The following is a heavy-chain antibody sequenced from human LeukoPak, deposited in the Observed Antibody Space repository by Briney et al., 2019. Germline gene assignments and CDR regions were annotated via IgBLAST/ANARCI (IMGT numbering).Heavy chain of an antibody. CDR1: GGSISSYY. Sequence: SETLSLTCTVSGGSISSYYWSWIRQPPGKGLEWIGYIYYSGSTNYNPSLKSRVTISVDTSKNQFSLKLSSVTAADTAVYYCARAEAGAGTHPVDYWGQGTLVTVSS. D-gene: IGHD6-19*01. J-gene: IGHJ4*02. V-gene: IGHV4-59*01. CDR2: IYYSGST. CDR3: ARAEAGAGTHPVDY.